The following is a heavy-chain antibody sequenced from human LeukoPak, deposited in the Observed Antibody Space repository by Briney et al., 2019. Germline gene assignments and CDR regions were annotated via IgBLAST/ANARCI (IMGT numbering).Heavy chain of an antibody. CDR2: ISSSSSYI. D-gene: IGHD2-2*03. CDR3: ASPAPVGYCRSTSSYYLDY. V-gene: IGHV3-21*01. J-gene: IGHJ4*02. CDR1: GFTFSSYW. Sequence: GGSLRLSCAASGFTFSSYWMHWVRQAPGKGLEWVSSISSSSSYIYYVDSVKGRFTISRGNAKNSLYLQMNSLRAEDTAVYYCASPAPVGYCRSTSSYYLDYWRQGTLLTVPS.